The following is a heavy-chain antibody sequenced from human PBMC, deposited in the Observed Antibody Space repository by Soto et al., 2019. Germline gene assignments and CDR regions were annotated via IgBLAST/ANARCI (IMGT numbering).Heavy chain of an antibody. CDR3: ARQFLITGTIGGFDY. J-gene: IGHJ4*02. D-gene: IGHD1-7*01. Sequence: QVQLVQSGAEVKKPGASVKVSYKASGYTFTSYAMHWVRQAPGQRLEWMGWINAGNGNTKYSQKFQGRVTITRDTSAITAYMELSSLRSEDTAVYYCARQFLITGTIGGFDYWGQGTLVTVSS. CDR2: INAGNGNT. CDR1: GYTFTSYA. V-gene: IGHV1-3*01.